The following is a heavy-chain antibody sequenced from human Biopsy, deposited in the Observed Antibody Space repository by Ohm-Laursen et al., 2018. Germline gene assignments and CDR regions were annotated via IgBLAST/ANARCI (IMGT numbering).Heavy chain of an antibody. J-gene: IGHJ6*02. D-gene: IGHD3-16*01. CDR3: ARGGGEMPTVLIPAAMDV. CDR1: GGSWDFHY. V-gene: IGHV4-34*01. CDR2: INRSGTT. Sequence: SQTLSLTCTVNGGSWDFHYWSWVRQSPGKGLEWIGEINRSGTTNYNPSLKSRVTISIDRSKNQFSVSLSAVTAADTAVYYWARGGGEMPTVLIPAAMDVWGRGTTVTVSS.